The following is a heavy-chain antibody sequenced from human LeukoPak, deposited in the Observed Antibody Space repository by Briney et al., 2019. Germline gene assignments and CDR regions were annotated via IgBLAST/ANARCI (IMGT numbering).Heavy chain of an antibody. CDR1: GFTFSNYA. D-gene: IGHD5-18*01. Sequence: PGGSLRLSCSTSGFTFSNYAMTWARQAPGMGLEWVSLVSGSGDSTYYADSVKGRFTISRDNSKNMLYLQMNSLRAEDTAIYYCAKDTGYNYGYDYWGQGTLATVSS. CDR2: VSGSGDST. V-gene: IGHV3-23*01. CDR3: AKDTGYNYGYDY. J-gene: IGHJ4*02.